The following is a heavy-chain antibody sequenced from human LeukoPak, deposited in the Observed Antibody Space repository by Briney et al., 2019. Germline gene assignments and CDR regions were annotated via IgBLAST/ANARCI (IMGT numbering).Heavy chain of an antibody. J-gene: IGHJ3*02. D-gene: IGHD2-21*02. CDR1: GGSISSSSYY. V-gene: IGHV4-39*01. CDR2: IYYSGST. Sequence: SETLSLTCTVSGGSISSSSYYWGWIRQPPGKGLEWIGNIYYSGSTYYNPSLKSRVTISVDTSKNQFSLKLSSVTAADTAVYYCARLVVTTDAFDIWGQGTMVTVSS. CDR3: ARLVVTTDAFDI.